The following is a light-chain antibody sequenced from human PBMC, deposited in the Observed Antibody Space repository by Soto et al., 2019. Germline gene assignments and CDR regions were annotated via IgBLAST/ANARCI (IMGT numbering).Light chain of an antibody. CDR1: RSDIGGYKY. Sequence: QSVLTQPASVSGSPGQSITISCTGSRSDIGGYKYVSWYQQHPGKAPKLLIYEVSVRPSGITDRFSGSKSGITASLTISGLQSEDEAVYYSSSYTSSSSLYVFGSGTKVTVL. J-gene: IGLJ1*01. CDR3: SSYTSSSSLYV. CDR2: EVS. V-gene: IGLV2-14*01.